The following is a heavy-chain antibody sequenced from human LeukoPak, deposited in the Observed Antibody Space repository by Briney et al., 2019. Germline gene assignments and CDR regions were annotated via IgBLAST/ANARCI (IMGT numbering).Heavy chain of an antibody. CDR1: GFTFSNYW. Sequence: SGGSLRLSCAASGFTFSNYWMHWVRQAPGKGLVWVSSINGDGISTGYADSVKGRFTVSRDNAKKTLYLQMNSLRAEDTAVYYCARDVGNFDYWGQGTLVTVSS. V-gene: IGHV3-74*01. J-gene: IGHJ4*02. CDR3: ARDVGNFDY. CDR2: INGDGIST.